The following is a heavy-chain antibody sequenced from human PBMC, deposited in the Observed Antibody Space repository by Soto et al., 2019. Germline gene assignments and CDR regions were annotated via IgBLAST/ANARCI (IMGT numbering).Heavy chain of an antibody. CDR2: IIPILGTA. Sequence: SVKVSCKASGGTFSSYAISWVRQAPGQGLEWMGGIIPILGTANYAQKFQGRVTITADESTSTAYMELSSLRSEDTAVYYCATDGIAPDARPPHYYYGMDVWGQGTTVTVSS. CDR1: GGTFSSYA. J-gene: IGHJ6*02. CDR3: ATDGIAPDARPPHYYYGMDV. D-gene: IGHD6-13*01. V-gene: IGHV1-69*13.